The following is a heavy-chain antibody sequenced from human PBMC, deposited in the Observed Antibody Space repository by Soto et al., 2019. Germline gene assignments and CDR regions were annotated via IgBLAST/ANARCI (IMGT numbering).Heavy chain of an antibody. CDR1: GGTFSNYA. CDR2: IILGSA. V-gene: IGHV1-69*13. D-gene: IGHD3-22*01. Sequence: SVKVSCKAPGGTFSNYALTWVRQARGQGLEWMGWIILGSANYAQKFQDRLTITADGSTNISYMELTSLTSEDTARYYCARADYNSDYLLLYVDYWGQGTPVTVSS. J-gene: IGHJ4*02. CDR3: ARADYNSDYLLLYVDY.